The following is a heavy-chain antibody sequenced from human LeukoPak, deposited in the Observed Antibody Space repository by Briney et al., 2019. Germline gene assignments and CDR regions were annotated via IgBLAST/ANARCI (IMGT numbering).Heavy chain of an antibody. V-gene: IGHV4-39*07. CDR2: MYYSAST. CDR3: ARLGRADSGYYVAYDI. Sequence: PETLSLTCTVSGGSIGSGDYYWGWIRQPPGKGLEWIGNMYYSASTYYNPSLKSRVTISVDTSKNQFSLKLNSVTAADTAVYYCARLGRADSGYYVAYDIWGQGTMVTVSS. D-gene: IGHD3-22*01. J-gene: IGHJ3*02. CDR1: GGSIGSGDYY.